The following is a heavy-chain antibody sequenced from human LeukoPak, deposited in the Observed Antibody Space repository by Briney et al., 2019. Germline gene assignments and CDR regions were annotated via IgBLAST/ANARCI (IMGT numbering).Heavy chain of an antibody. CDR3: ASQYYDILTGSSDWFDP. V-gene: IGHV4-59*01. CDR2: IYYSGST. Sequence: PSETLSLTCTVSGGSISSYYWSWLRQPPGKGLEWIGYIYYSGSTNYNPSLKSRVTISVDTSKNQFSLKLSSVTAADTAVYYCASQYYDILTGSSDWFDPWGQGTLVTVAS. D-gene: IGHD3-9*01. CDR1: GGSISSYY. J-gene: IGHJ5*02.